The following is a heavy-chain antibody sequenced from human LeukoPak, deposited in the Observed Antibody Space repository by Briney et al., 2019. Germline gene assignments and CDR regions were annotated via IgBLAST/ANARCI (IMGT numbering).Heavy chain of an antibody. CDR1: GYTFTGYY. D-gene: IGHD3-3*01. CDR3: ARDSPTKSYYDFWSGYPNWFDP. CDR2: INPNSGGT. V-gene: IGHV1-2*02. J-gene: IGHJ5*02. Sequence: ASVKVSCKASGYTFTGYYMHWVRQAPGQGLEWMGWINPNSGGTNYAQKFQGRVTMTRDTSISPAYMELSRLRSDDTAVYYCARDSPTKSYYDFWSGYPNWFDPWGQGTLVTVSS.